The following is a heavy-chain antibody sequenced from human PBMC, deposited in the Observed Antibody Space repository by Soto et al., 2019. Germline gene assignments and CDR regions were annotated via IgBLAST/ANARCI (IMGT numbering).Heavy chain of an antibody. Sequence: QVQLVQSVAEVKKPGASVKVSCKASGYTFTSYAMHWVRQAPGQRLEWMGWINAGNGNTKYSQKFQGRVTITRDTSASTAYMELSSLRSEDTAVYYCARGGGYCSGGSCYPDYYYYMDVWGKGTTVTVSS. J-gene: IGHJ6*03. CDR3: ARGGGYCSGGSCYPDYYYYMDV. CDR2: INAGNGNT. CDR1: GYTFTSYA. V-gene: IGHV1-3*01. D-gene: IGHD2-15*01.